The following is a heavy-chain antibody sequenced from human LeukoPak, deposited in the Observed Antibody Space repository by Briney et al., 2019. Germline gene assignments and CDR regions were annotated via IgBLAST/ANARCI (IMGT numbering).Heavy chain of an antibody. D-gene: IGHD3-3*01. CDR3: ARVKAGRGVVFDY. CDR2: IYTSGST. V-gene: IGHV4-61*02. CDR1: GGSISSGSYY. Sequence: SQTLSLTCTVYGGSISSGSYYWSWIRQPAGKGLEWIGRIYTSGSTNYNPSLKSRVTISVDTSKNQFSLKLSSVTAADTAVYYCARVKAGRGVVFDYWGQGTLVTVSS. J-gene: IGHJ4*02.